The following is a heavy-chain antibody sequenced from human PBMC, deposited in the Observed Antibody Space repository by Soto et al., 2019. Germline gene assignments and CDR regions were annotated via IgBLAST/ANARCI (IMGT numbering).Heavy chain of an antibody. Sequence: GGSLRLSCAASGFTFSSYWMHWVRQAPGKGLVWVSRTNSAGSSTSYADSVKGRFTISRYNAKNTLYLQVNSPRADDTAFYYCARGKREYYACYYSRGQGALVTVSS. CDR3: ARGKREYYACYYS. CDR1: GFTFSSYW. CDR2: TNSAGSST. V-gene: IGHV3-74*01. J-gene: IGHJ4*02. D-gene: IGHD2-21*02.